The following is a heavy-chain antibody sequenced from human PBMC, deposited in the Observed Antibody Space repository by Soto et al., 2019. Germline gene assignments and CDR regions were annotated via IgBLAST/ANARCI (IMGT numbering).Heavy chain of an antibody. D-gene: IGHD6-13*01. Sequence: ESGGGVVQPGRSLRLSCAASGFTFSSYAMHWVRQAPGKGLEWVAVISYDGSNKYYADSVKGRFTISRDNSKNTLYLQMNSLRAEDTAVYYCARDSPAIAAAGTNYYYYYGMDVWGQGTTVTVSS. V-gene: IGHV3-30-3*01. CDR2: ISYDGSNK. CDR1: GFTFSSYA. CDR3: ARDSPAIAAAGTNYYYYYGMDV. J-gene: IGHJ6*02.